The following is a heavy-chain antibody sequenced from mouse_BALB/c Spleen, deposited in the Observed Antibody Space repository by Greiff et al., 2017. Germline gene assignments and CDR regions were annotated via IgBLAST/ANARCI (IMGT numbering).Heavy chain of an antibody. CDR3: ARGSRDY. CDR2: ISSGGST. V-gene: IGHV5-6-5*01. CDR1: GFTFSSYA. J-gene: IGHJ2*01. Sequence: EVQGVESGGGLVKPGGSLKLSCAASGFTFSSYAMSWVRQTPEKRLEWVASISSGGSTYYPDSVKGRFTISRDNARNILYLQMSSLRSEDTAMYYCARGSRDYWGQGTTLTVSS.